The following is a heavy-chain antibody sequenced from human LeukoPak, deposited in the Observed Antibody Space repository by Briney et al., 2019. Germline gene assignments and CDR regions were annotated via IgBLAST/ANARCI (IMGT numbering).Heavy chain of an antibody. D-gene: IGHD4-17*01. CDR3: VRHHTYYGNFDY. J-gene: IGHJ4*02. CDR2: MYYSGST. V-gene: IGHV4-39*01. CDR1: GGSISSSNYY. Sequence: PSGTLSLTCTVSGGSISSSNYYWGWIRQPPGKGLEWIGSMYYSGSTYYNPSLKSRVTISVDTSKNQFSLTLSSVTAADTAVYSCVRHHTYYGNFDYWGQGTLVTVSS.